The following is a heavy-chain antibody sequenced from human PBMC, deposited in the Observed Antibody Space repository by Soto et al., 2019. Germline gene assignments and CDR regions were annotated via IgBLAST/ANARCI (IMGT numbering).Heavy chain of an antibody. J-gene: IGHJ3*02. D-gene: IGHD1-20*01. CDR1: GFTFSSYG. V-gene: IGHV3-30*03. CDR2: ISYDGSNK. CDR3: ATLIITDHDAFDI. Sequence: GGSLRLSCAASGFTFSSYGMHWVRQAPGKGLEWVAVISYDGSNKYYADSVKGRFTISRDNSKNTLYLQMNSLRAEDTAVYYCATLIITDHDAFDIWGQGTMVTVSS.